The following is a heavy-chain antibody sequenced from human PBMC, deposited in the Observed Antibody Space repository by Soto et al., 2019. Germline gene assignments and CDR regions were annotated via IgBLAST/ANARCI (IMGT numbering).Heavy chain of an antibody. CDR1: GFTFSSYW. V-gene: IGHV3-74*01. Sequence: VSLRLSCVASGFTFSSYWMHWVRQAPGKGLVWVSRINSDGSSTSYADSVKGRFTISRDNAKNTLYLQMNSLRAEDTAVYYCARETPPAYYYYGMDVWGQGTTVTVSS. J-gene: IGHJ6*02. CDR3: ARETPPAYYYYGMDV. CDR2: INSDGSST.